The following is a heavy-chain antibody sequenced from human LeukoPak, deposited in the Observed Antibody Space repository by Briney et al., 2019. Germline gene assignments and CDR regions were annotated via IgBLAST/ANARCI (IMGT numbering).Heavy chain of an antibody. D-gene: IGHD5-12*01. CDR3: ARRRIPATITGSKLSSRFDT. CDR1: GESFVGYY. V-gene: IGHV4-34*01. CDR2: IDYTGST. Sequence: SETLSLTCAVYGESFVGYYWAWIRQPPGKGLEWIGEIDYTGSTNYNPSLKSRIKMSVDTSKNQFSVNLNSVAAADTAFYYCARRRIPATITGSKLSSRFDTWGQGTLVTVSS. J-gene: IGHJ1*01.